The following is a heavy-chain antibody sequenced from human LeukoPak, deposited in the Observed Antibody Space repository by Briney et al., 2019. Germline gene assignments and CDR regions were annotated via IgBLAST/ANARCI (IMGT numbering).Heavy chain of an antibody. CDR2: INHSGST. J-gene: IGHJ6*03. CDR1: GGSFSGYY. CDR3: ARASGWSYYYYYYMDV. V-gene: IGHV4-34*01. D-gene: IGHD6-19*01. Sequence: SETLSLTCAVYGGSFSGYYWSWIRQPPGKGLEWIGEINHSGSTNYNPSLKSRVTISVDTSKNQSSLKLSSVTAADTAVYYCARASGWSYYYYYYMDVWGKGTTVTVSS.